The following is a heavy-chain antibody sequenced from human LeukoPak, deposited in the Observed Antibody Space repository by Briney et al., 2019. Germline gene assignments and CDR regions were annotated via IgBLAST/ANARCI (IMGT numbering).Heavy chain of an antibody. J-gene: IGHJ5*02. CDR1: GGSITTHY. CDR3: ARERGNWFDP. CDR2: MYHTGST. V-gene: IGHV4-59*11. Sequence: PSETLSLTCPVSGGSITTHYWSWIRQPPGKGLEWIGYMYHTGSTKYNPSLQSRVTMSVDTSKSQVSLELSSVTAADTAVYYCARERGNWFDPWGQGTLVTVSS.